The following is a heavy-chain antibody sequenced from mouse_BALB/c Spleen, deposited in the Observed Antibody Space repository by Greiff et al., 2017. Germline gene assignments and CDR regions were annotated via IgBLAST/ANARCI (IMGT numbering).Heavy chain of an antibody. Sequence: VQLKESGGDLVKPGGSLKLSCAASGFTFSSYGMSWVRQTPDKRLEWVATISSGGSYTYYPDSVKGRFTISRDNAKNTLYLQMSSLKSEDTAMYYCARQARDAMDYWGQGTSVTVSS. J-gene: IGHJ4*01. CDR3: ARQARDAMDY. CDR1: GFTFSSYG. CDR2: ISSGGSYT. V-gene: IGHV5-6*01.